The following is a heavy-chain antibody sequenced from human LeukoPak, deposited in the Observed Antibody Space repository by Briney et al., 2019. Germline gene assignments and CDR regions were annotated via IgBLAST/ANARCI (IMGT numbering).Heavy chain of an antibody. V-gene: IGHV4-34*01. CDR1: GGSFSGYY. Sequence: PSETLSLTCAVYGGSFSGYYWSWIRQPPGKWLELIGEINHSGSTNHNPSLNSRVTISVDTSKNQFSLKLSSVTAADTAVYYCARCYDFWSGYYRHYYGMDVWGQGTTVTVSS. CDR3: ARCYDFWSGYYRHYYGMDV. D-gene: IGHD3-3*01. CDR2: INHSGST. J-gene: IGHJ6*02.